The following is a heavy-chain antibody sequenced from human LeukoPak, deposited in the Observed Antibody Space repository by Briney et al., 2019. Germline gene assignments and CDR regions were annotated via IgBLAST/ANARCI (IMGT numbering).Heavy chain of an antibody. J-gene: IGHJ4*02. Sequence: PGGSLRLSCAASAFTFSSYAMSWVRQTPGKGLEWVSGISGSGVSTYYADSVKGRVTVSRDNSKNTLYLQMNSLRAEDTAVYYCARDTAPYYYDSSGSDYWGQGTLVTVSS. V-gene: IGHV3-23*01. CDR3: ARDTAPYYYDSSGSDY. CDR1: AFTFSSYA. CDR2: ISGSGVST. D-gene: IGHD3-22*01.